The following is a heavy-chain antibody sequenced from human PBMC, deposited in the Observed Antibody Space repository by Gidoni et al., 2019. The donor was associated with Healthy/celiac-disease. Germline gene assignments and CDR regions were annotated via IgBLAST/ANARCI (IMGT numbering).Heavy chain of an antibody. V-gene: IGHV3-64*01. CDR1: GFTFSSYA. CDR3: ARVALGYCSSTSCYELVGAFDI. J-gene: IGHJ3*02. CDR2: ISSNGGST. Sequence: EVQLVESGGGWVQPGGSLRLSCAASGFTFSSYALHWVRQAPGKGLEYVSAISSNGGSTYYANSVKGRFTISRDNSKNTLYLQMGSLRAEDMAVYYCARVALGYCSSTSCYELVGAFDIWGQGTMVTVSS. D-gene: IGHD2-2*01.